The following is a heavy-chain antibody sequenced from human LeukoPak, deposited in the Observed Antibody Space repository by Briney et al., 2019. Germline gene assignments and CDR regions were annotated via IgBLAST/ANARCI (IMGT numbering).Heavy chain of an antibody. J-gene: IGHJ3*01. CDR1: GYTFTSYD. CDR2: ISASSANT. CDR3: ARAWRRYDAFDG. Sequence: GASVKVSCKASGYTFTSYDTNWVRQAPGQGLEWMGWISASSANTNYAQKLRGRVTMTTDTSTSTAYMELRSLRSDDTAVYYCARAWRRYDAFDGWGQGTMVTVSS. V-gene: IGHV1-18*01.